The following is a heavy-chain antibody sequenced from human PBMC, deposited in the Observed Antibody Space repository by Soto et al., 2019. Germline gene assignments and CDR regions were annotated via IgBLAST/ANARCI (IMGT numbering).Heavy chain of an antibody. V-gene: IGHV4-31*03. CDR1: GGSISSGGYY. J-gene: IGHJ4*02. CDR2: IYYSGTT. Sequence: QVQLQESGPGLVKPSQTLSLTCTVSGGSISSGGYYWSWIRQHPGKGLEWIGYIYYSGTTYYNPSLNTRVTISIDTSKNQCSLKLSSVTAADTAVYYCARSSTIANYFDYLAQGTLVTVSS. D-gene: IGHD2-2*01. CDR3: ARSSTIANYFDY.